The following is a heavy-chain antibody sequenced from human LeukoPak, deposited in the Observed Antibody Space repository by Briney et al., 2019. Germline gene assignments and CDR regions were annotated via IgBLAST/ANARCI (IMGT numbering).Heavy chain of an antibody. V-gene: IGHV3-15*01. CDR1: GFTFNDAW. D-gene: IGHD5-12*01. J-gene: IGHJ3*01. CDR2: IKSKTDGGTT. Sequence: KSGGSLRLSCAASGFTFNDAWMNWVRQAPGTGLEWVGRIKSKTDGGTTDYAAPVKGRFTISRDDSKNTLYLQMNSLKTEDTAVYYCTTDLYSGYDYDAFVWGQGTMTVSS. CDR3: TTDLYSGYDYDAFV.